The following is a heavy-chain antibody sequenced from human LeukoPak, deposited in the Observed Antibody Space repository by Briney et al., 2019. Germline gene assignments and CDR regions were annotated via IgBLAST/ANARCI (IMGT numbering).Heavy chain of an antibody. D-gene: IGHD5-12*01. V-gene: IGHV5-51*01. CDR1: GYSFSSYY. Sequence: GESLKISCQASGYSFSSYYIGWVRQMPGKGLEWMGIIYAGDSDIRYSPSFEGQVTISVDKSTTTAYLQWSSLKASDSAIYYCARHLPGGPAPTYEKSYYYYYMDVWGKGTTVTVSS. CDR3: ARHLPGGPAPTYEKSYYYYYMDV. CDR2: IYAGDSDI. J-gene: IGHJ6*03.